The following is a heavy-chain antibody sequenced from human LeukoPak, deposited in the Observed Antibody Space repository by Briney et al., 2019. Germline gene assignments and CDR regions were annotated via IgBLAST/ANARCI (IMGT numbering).Heavy chain of an antibody. CDR3: ARYFCTTNSCYMFDY. Sequence: GGSLRLSCAASGFTFSSYWMSWVRQAPGKGLEWVANIKEDGSQKHYVDSVKGRFTISRDNAKNSLYLQMNSLGAEDTAVYYCARYFCTTNSCYMFDYWGQGTLVTVSS. CDR2: IKEDGSQK. D-gene: IGHD2-2*01. V-gene: IGHV3-7*01. J-gene: IGHJ4*02. CDR1: GFTFSSYW.